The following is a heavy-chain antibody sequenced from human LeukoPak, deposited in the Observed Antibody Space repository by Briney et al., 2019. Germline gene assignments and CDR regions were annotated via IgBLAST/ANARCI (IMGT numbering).Heavy chain of an antibody. CDR3: AGYGSGIENYYYYYMDV. D-gene: IGHD3-10*01. V-gene: IGHV4-34*01. J-gene: IGHJ6*03. CDR2: INHSGST. CDR1: GGSFSGYY. Sequence: SETLSLTCAVYGGSFSGYYWSWIRQPPGKGLEWIGEINHSGSTNYTPSLKSRVTISVDTSKNQFSLKLSSVTAADTAVYYCAGYGSGIENYYYYYMDVWGKGTTVTVSS.